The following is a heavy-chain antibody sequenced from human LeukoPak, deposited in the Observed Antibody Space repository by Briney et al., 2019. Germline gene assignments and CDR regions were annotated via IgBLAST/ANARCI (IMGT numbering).Heavy chain of an antibody. CDR1: GGTFSSYA. Sequence: ASVKVSCKASGGTFSSYAISWVRQAPGQGLEWMGGIIPIFGTANYAQKFQGRVTITTDESTSTAYMELSSLRSEDTAVYYCARDNYAGANGYDPWGQGTLVTVSS. CDR3: ARDNYAGANGYDP. V-gene: IGHV1-69*05. CDR2: IIPIFGTA. D-gene: IGHD1-7*01. J-gene: IGHJ5*02.